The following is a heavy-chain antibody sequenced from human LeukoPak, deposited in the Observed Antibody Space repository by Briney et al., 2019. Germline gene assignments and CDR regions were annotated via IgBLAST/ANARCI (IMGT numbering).Heavy chain of an antibody. CDR2: IIPIFGTA. V-gene: IGHV1-69*01. Sequence: GASEKVSCKASGGTISSYAISWVRQAAGQWLEWMGGIIPIFGTANYAQKFQGRVTITADESTSTAYMELSSLRSEDTAVYYCARGAAAGTVLSPNYYYYGMDVWGQGTTVTVSS. J-gene: IGHJ6*02. CDR3: ARGAAAGTVLSPNYYYYGMDV. CDR1: GGTISSYA. D-gene: IGHD6-13*01.